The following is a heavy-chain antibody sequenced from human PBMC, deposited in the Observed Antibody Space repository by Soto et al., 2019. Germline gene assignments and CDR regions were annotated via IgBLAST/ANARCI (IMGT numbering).Heavy chain of an antibody. CDR1: GGSVSSGSYY. CDR3: ARDWGEKGVRSGWYYYYYGMDV. J-gene: IGHJ6*02. V-gene: IGHV4-61*01. D-gene: IGHD6-19*01. CDR2: IYYSGST. Sequence: SETLSLTCTVSGGSVSSGSYYWSWIRQPPGKGLEWIGYIYYSGSTNYNPSLKSRVTISVDTSKNQFYLKLSSVTAADTAVYYCARDWGEKGVRSGWYYYYYGMDVWGQGTTVTVSS.